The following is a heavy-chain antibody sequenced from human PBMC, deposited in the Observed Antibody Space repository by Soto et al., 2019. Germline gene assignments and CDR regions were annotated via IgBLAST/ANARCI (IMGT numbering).Heavy chain of an antibody. D-gene: IGHD5-12*01. V-gene: IGHV4-39*01. CDR2: IYYSGST. J-gene: IGHJ3*02. CDR1: GGSISSSSYY. Sequence: SETLSLTCTVSGGSISSSSYYWGWIRQPPGKGLEWIGSIYYSGSTYYNLSLKSRVTISVDTSKNQFSLKLSSVTAADTAVYYFARGDVGYSGYDLDRGAFDIWGQGTMVTVSS. CDR3: ARGDVGYSGYDLDRGAFDI.